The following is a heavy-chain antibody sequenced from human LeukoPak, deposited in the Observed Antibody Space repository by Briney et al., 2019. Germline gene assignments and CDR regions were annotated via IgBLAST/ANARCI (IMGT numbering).Heavy chain of an antibody. CDR2: MNPNSGNT. CDR1: GYTFTSYD. D-gene: IGHD3-10*01. J-gene: IGHJ3*02. Sequence: GASVKVSCKASGYTFTSYDINWVRQATGQGLEWMGWMNPNSGNTGYAQKFQGRVTMTRNTSISTAYMELSSLRSEDTAVYYCARGNVLLWFGELFRDAFDIWCQGTMVTVSS. V-gene: IGHV1-8*01. CDR3: ARGNVLLWFGELFRDAFDI.